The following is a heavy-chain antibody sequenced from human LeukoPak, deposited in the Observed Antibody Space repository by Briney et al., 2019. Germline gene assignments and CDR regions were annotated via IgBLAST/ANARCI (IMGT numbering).Heavy chain of an antibody. V-gene: IGHV3-74*01. Sequence: GGPLRLSCAASGFTFSTYWMHWVRQVPGKGLVWVSHINSGGSSARYADPVKGRFTISRDNAKNTVYLQMNSLRGEDTAVYYCARGSTIAAAALDYWGQGTLVTVSS. CDR1: GFTFSTYW. CDR2: INSGGSSA. D-gene: IGHD6-13*01. CDR3: ARGSTIAAAALDY. J-gene: IGHJ4*02.